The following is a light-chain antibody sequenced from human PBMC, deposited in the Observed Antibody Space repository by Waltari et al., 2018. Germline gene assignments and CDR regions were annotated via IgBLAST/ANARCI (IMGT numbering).Light chain of an antibody. V-gene: IGKV3-20*01. CDR3: QQYGSLPPYI. J-gene: IGKJ2*01. Sequence: EIVLTQSPGTLSLSPGERATLSCRASQTISSYLVWYQQKPGKAPRLLIYGSSSRGTGIPDRFSGSGSGTDFTLTISRLETEDFAVYYCQQYGSLPPYIFGQGTKLEIK. CDR2: GSS. CDR1: QTISSY.